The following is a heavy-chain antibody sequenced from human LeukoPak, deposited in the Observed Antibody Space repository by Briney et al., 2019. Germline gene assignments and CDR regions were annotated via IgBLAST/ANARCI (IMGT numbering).Heavy chain of an antibody. Sequence: PGGSLRLSCAPSGFTFSSYWMHWVRQAPGKGLMWVSRIDTDGSNTNYADSVEGRFTISRDNAQNSLYLQMNSLRAEDTAVYYCASYCGGDCYWSYFDYWGQGTLVTVSS. CDR2: IDTDGSNT. V-gene: IGHV3-74*01. CDR1: GFTFSSYW. D-gene: IGHD2-21*02. J-gene: IGHJ4*02. CDR3: ASYCGGDCYWSYFDY.